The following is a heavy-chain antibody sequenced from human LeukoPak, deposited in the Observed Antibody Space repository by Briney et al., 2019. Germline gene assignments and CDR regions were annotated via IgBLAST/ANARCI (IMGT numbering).Heavy chain of an antibody. V-gene: IGHV4-59*01. D-gene: IGHD5-24*01. CDR2: IYYSGST. CDR1: GGSISSYY. Sequence: SETLSLTCTVSGGSISSYYWSWIRQPPGKGLEWIGYIYYSGSTYYNPSLKSRVTISVDTSKNQFSLKMSSVTAADTAVYYCARARDGHINNWFDPWGQGTLVTVSS. J-gene: IGHJ5*02. CDR3: ARARDGHINNWFDP.